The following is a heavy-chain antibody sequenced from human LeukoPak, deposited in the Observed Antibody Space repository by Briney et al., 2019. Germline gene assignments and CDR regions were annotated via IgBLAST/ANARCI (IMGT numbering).Heavy chain of an antibody. CDR1: GFTFSSYS. CDR3: AKAMEWFGELFYFDY. CDR2: ISSSSSYI. Sequence: GGSLRLSCAASGFTFSSYSMNWVRQAPGKGLEWVSSISSSSSYIYYADSVKGRFTISRDNAKNSLYLQMNSLRAEDTAVYYCAKAMEWFGELFYFDYRGQGTLVTVSS. D-gene: IGHD3-10*01. V-gene: IGHV3-21*01. J-gene: IGHJ4*02.